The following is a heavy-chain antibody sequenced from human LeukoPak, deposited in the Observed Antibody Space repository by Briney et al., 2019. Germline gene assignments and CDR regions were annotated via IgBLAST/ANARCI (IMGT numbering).Heavy chain of an antibody. J-gene: IGHJ4*02. CDR1: GFTFSSYG. V-gene: IGHV3-33*06. CDR2: IWYDGSNK. CDR3: AKSDTYRFDY. D-gene: IGHD2-21*02. Sequence: GGSLRLSCAASGFTFSSYGMHWVRQAPGKGLEWVAVIWYDGSNKYYADSVKGRFTISRDNAKNSLYLQMNSLRDEDTAVYYCAKSDTYRFDYWGQGTLVTVSS.